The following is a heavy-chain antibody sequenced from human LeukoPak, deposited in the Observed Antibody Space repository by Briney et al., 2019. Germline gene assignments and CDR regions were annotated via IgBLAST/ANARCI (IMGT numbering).Heavy chain of an antibody. CDR1: GGSISSYY. J-gene: IGHJ3*02. Sequence: SETLSLTCTVSGGSISSYYWSWIRQPPGKGLEWIGYIYYSGSTNYNPSLKSRVTISVDTSKNQFSLKLSSVTAAVTAVYYCARDPRGYRGAFDIWGQGTMVTVSS. CDR2: IYYSGST. CDR3: ARDPRGYRGAFDI. D-gene: IGHD3-22*01. V-gene: IGHV4-59*01.